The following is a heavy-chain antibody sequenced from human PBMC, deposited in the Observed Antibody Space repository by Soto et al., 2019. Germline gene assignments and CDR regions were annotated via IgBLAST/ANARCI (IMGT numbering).Heavy chain of an antibody. Sequence: QVQVVQSGVEVRRPGSSVKVSCKASGGTFKNCVIRWVLQAPGQCLEWMVGIIPLFGTTDFAQRFQGRLTITTDESATTSYMELSRLGSEDTATYYCAAELGFGKLSVVWGQGTKVIVSS. J-gene: IGHJ6*02. CDR2: IIPLFGTT. D-gene: IGHD3-10*01. CDR1: GGTFKNCV. V-gene: IGHV1-69*01. CDR3: AAELGFGKLSVV.